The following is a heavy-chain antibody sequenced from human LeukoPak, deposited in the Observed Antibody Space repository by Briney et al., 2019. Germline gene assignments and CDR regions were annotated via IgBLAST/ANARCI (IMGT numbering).Heavy chain of an antibody. D-gene: IGHD3-3*01. V-gene: IGHV4-30-4*08. CDR1: GGSISSGDYY. Sequence: PSETLSLTCTVSGGSISSGDYYWSCIRQPPGKGLEWIGYIYYSGSTYYNPSLKSRVTISVDTSKNQFSLKLSSVTAADTAVYYCARGPDFWSAQSGAFDIWGQGTIVTVSS. CDR3: ARGPDFWSAQSGAFDI. J-gene: IGHJ3*02. CDR2: IYYSGST.